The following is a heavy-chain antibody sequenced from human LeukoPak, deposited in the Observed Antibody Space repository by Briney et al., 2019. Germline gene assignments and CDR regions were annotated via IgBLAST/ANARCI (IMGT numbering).Heavy chain of an antibody. D-gene: IGHD4-11*01. Sequence: GGSLRLSCAASGSTVSSYFMSWVRQAPGKGLEWVGCIRSKTDGGTADYAAPVKGRFTISRDDSKNTLYLQMNSLKTEDTAVYYCTTRDYMSYFDYWGQGTLVTVSS. V-gene: IGHV3-15*01. CDR2: IRSKTDGGTA. J-gene: IGHJ4*02. CDR1: GSTVSSYF. CDR3: TTRDYMSYFDY.